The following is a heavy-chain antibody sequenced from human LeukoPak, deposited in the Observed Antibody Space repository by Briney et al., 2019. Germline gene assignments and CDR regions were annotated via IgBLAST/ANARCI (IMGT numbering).Heavy chain of an antibody. CDR3: ARGMFGIAVAGQPRYYYYGMDV. V-gene: IGHV1-46*01. D-gene: IGHD6-19*01. CDR1: GYTFTSYC. J-gene: IGHJ6*04. Sequence: ASVKVSCKASGYTFTSYCMHWVRQAPAQGLEWMGIINPSGGSTSYAQKFQGRVTMTRDTSTSTVYMELSSLRSEDTAVYYCARGMFGIAVAGQPRYYYYGMDVWGKGTTVTVSS. CDR2: INPSGGST.